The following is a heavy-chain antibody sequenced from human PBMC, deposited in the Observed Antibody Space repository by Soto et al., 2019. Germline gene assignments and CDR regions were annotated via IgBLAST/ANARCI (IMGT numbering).Heavy chain of an antibody. CDR1: EFTFSSYW. D-gene: IGHD6-6*01. CDR2: ISADGSST. V-gene: IGHV3-74*01. CDR3: AGGGAARPGDY. J-gene: IGHJ4*02. Sequence: VGSLRLSCAASEFTFSSYWMHWVRQAPGKGLVWVSRISADGSSTSYANSVKGRFTISRDNAKNTVHFQMNSLRAEDTAVYYCAGGGAARPGDYWGQGTLVTVSS.